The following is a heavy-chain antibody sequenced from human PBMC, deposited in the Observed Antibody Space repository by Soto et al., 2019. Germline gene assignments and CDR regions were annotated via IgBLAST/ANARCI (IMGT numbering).Heavy chain of an antibody. D-gene: IGHD1-1*01. J-gene: IGHJ4*02. CDR2: IKQDGSEK. CDR3: ERRQHNCGSAYDY. V-gene: IGHV3-7*01. CDR1: GFTFSDYW. Sequence: EVQLVESGGGLVQPGGSLRLSCAASGFTFSDYWMSWVRLAPGKGLEWVANIKQDGSEKYYVDSVKGRFTISRDNATNALYLQMNSLRAEDTAVYYCERRQHNCGSAYDYWGQGTLVTVSS.